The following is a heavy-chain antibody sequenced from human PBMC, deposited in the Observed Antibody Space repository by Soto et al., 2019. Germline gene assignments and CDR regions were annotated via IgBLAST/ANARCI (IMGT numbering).Heavy chain of an antibody. V-gene: IGHV1-3*01. CDR1: GYTFTSYA. CDR2: INAGNGNT. D-gene: IGHD3-9*01. J-gene: IGHJ5*02. CDR3: AAHVYDILTADWFDP. Sequence: ASVKVSCKASGYTFTSYAMHWVRQAPGQRLEWMGWINAGNGNTKYSQKFQGRVTITRDTSASTAYMELSSLRSEDTAVYYCAAHVYDILTADWFDPWGQGTLVTVSS.